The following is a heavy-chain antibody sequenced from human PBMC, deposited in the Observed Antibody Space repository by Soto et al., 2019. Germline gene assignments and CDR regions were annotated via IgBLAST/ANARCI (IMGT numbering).Heavy chain of an antibody. CDR3: AAATRGYLYYGLDV. CDR1: GSTVSSDLAA. Sequence: SQTFSVTGALSGSTVSSDLAAWHCIRQSPSRGLEWLGRTYYRTRCYNDYAVSVKGRITINPDPSRNQFYLQVNSVTSEDTAVYYCAAATRGYLYYGLDVWGQGTTVTVSS. V-gene: IGHV6-1*01. J-gene: IGHJ6*01. D-gene: IGHD5-12*01. CDR2: TYYRTRCYN.